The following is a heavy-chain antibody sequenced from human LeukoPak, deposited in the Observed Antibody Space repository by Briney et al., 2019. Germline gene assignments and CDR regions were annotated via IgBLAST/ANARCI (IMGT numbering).Heavy chain of an antibody. CDR3: AKDKVPDYYGSGSMDV. J-gene: IGHJ6*03. V-gene: IGHV3-21*04. CDR2: ISSSSSYI. CDR1: GFTFSSYS. Sequence: GGSLRLSCAASGFTFSSYSMNWVRQAPGKGLEWVSSISSSSSYIYYADSVKGRFTISRDNSNTTLYLKMHSLRAEDTGVYYCAKDKVPDYYGSGSMDVWGKGTTVTVSS. D-gene: IGHD3-10*01.